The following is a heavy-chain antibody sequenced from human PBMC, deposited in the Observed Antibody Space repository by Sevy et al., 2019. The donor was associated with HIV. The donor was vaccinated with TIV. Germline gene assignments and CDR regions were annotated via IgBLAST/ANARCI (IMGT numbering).Heavy chain of an antibody. Sequence: GGSLRLSCAASGFTFSSYSMNWVRQAPGKGLEWVSYISSSSSTIYYADSVKGRFTISRDNAKNSLYLQMNSLRAEDTAVYYLARVGIVVGGAFDIWGQGTMVTVSS. CDR1: GFTFSSYS. V-gene: IGHV3-48*01. CDR3: ARVGIVVGGAFDI. D-gene: IGHD2-15*01. J-gene: IGHJ3*02. CDR2: ISSSSSTI.